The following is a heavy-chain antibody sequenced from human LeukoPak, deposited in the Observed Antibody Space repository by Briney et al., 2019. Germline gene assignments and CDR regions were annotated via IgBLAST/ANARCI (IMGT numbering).Heavy chain of an antibody. CDR3: AKDRVYMLYTDAFDI. Sequence: PGGPLRLSCTASGFTLSSYAMSWVRPAPGEGLEGGAVIWYEGSNKYYADSVKGRFTISKDNSKNTLYLQMNSLRAEDTAVYYCAKDRVYMLYTDAFDIWGQGTMVTVSS. V-gene: IGHV3-33*06. CDR2: IWYEGSNK. J-gene: IGHJ3*02. CDR1: GFTLSSYA. D-gene: IGHD2-8*01.